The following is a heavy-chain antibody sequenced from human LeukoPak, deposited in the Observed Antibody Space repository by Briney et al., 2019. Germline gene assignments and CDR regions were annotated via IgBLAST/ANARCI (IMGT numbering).Heavy chain of an antibody. J-gene: IGHJ4*02. CDR2: IKNSGIT. CDR1: GGSVTTSTYY. CDR3: ATRRSGSYSEY. V-gene: IGHV4-39*01. D-gene: IGHD1-26*01. Sequence: SETLSLTCTVSGGSVTTSTYYWGWIRQPPGKGLEWIGTIKNSGITHYNPSLKSRLTMSVDTSKNQFSLKPNSVTAADTAVYYCATRRSGSYSEYWSQGILVTVSS.